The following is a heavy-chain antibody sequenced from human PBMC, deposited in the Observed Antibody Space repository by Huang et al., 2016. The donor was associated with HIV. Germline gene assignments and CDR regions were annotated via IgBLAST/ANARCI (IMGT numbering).Heavy chain of an antibody. CDR3: ARHMDCSSSSCLAGGHERGPFDM. V-gene: IGHV4-39*01. Sequence: QLQLQESGPGLVKPSETLSLTCSVSGGSISSSSYYWGWIRQPPGKGREWIWSIYSSRSPFYNPSLKSRVTCSVDTSKNQFSLRLSSVTAADTSVYYCARHMDCSSSSCLAGGHERGPFDMWGQGTMVTVSS. CDR1: GGSISSSSYY. J-gene: IGHJ3*02. D-gene: IGHD2-2*01. CDR2: IYSSRSP.